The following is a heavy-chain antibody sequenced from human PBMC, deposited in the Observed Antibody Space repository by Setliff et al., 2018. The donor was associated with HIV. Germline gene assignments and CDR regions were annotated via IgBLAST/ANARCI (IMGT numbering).Heavy chain of an antibody. J-gene: IGHJ6*03. CDR1: GGSISNFY. V-gene: IGHV4-4*08. CDR2: ISTTGST. Sequence: PSETLSLTCTVSGGSISNFYWSWIRQPPGKGLEWIGRISTTGSTNYTPSLKSRVTISVDTSKNQFSLKLSSVTAADTAVYFCARDRRYYGSGSYPPFYYYYMDVWGKGTTVTVSS. CDR3: ARDRRYYGSGSYPPFYYYYMDV. D-gene: IGHD3-10*01.